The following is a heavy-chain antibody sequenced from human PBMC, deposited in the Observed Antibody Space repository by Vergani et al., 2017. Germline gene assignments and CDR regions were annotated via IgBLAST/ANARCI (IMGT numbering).Heavy chain of an antibody. J-gene: IGHJ4*02. CDR1: GFTFSSYG. D-gene: IGHD6-19*01. Sequence: QVQLVESGGGVVQPGRSLRLSCAASGFTFSSYGMHWVRQAPGKGLEWVAVIWYDGSNKYYADSVKGRFTISRDNSKNTLYLQMNSLSAEDTAVYYCAFPDSSGPFDYWGQGTLVTVSS. CDR3: AFPDSSGPFDY. V-gene: IGHV3-33*01. CDR2: IWYDGSNK.